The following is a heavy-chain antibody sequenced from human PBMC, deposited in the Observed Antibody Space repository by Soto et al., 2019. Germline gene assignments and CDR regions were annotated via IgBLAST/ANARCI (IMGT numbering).Heavy chain of an antibody. CDR1: GFTFSKYS. J-gene: IGHJ6*02. CDR2: IYSDGTT. D-gene: IGHD6-13*01. Sequence: PGGSLRLSCSASGFTFSKYSMTWVRQAPGKGLEWVSVIYSDGTTYYADSVKGRFTISRDNSKNTLYLQMNSLRAEDTAVYYCARDRYSKSDYKYGMDVGGQGTTVTVS. V-gene: IGHV3-53*01. CDR3: ARDRYSKSDYKYGMDV.